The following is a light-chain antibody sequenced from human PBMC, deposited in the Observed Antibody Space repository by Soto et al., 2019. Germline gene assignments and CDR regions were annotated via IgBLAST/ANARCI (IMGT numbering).Light chain of an antibody. Sequence: DIVMTQSPATLSVSPGERVTLSCRASQSISSNLAWYQQKPGQAPRLLIYGASSRATGLPARFSGRGSGTEFTLTISSLQSEDFAVYYCQQYNNWPPWTFGQGTKVEFK. J-gene: IGKJ1*01. V-gene: IGKV3-15*01. CDR1: QSISSN. CDR2: GAS. CDR3: QQYNNWPPWT.